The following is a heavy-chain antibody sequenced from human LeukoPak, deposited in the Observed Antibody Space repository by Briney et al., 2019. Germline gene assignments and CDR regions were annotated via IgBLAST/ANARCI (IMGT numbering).Heavy chain of an antibody. V-gene: IGHV3-23*01. J-gene: IGHJ3*02. CDR3: AKGVVVITTAAFDI. D-gene: IGHD3-22*01. CDR1: GLTLSSYA. CDR2: ISGSGGST. Sequence: GGSVRHSCAASGLTLSSYAMSWVRQAPGKGLEWVSAISGSGGSTYYADSVKGRFTISRDNSKNTLYLQMNSLRAEDTAVYYCAKGVVVITTAAFDIWGQGTMVTVSS.